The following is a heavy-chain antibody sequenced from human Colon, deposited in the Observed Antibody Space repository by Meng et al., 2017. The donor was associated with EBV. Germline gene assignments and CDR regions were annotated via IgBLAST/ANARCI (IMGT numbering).Heavy chain of an antibody. D-gene: IGHD6-19*01. J-gene: IGHJ4*02. CDR1: GVSFSGHY. CDR2: INHSGST. Sequence: QVPLQHWGPGFVTPAAPLSLPFALYGVSFSGHYWTWIRQPPGKGLEWIGEINHSGSTNYNPSLKSRVTISTDTSKNQFSLTVKSVTAADTAVYFCARLYPPDQWLLTSDTSEYWGQGTLVTVSS. V-gene: IGHV4-34*01. CDR3: ARLYPPDQWLLTSDTSEY.